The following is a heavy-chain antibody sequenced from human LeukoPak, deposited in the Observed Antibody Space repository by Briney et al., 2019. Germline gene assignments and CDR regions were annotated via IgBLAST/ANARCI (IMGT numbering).Heavy chain of an antibody. CDR2: IVPIFGTT. CDR1: GGTFSSYA. Sequence: SVKVSCKASGGTFSSYAISWVRQAPGQGLEWMGGIVPIFGTTNYAQKFQGRVTITTDEFTSTAYMELSSLRSEDTAVYYCARDRGERGSSWSLPAHGFDIWGQGTMVTVSS. CDR3: ARDRGERGSSWSLPAHGFDI. D-gene: IGHD6-13*01. J-gene: IGHJ3*02. V-gene: IGHV1-69*05.